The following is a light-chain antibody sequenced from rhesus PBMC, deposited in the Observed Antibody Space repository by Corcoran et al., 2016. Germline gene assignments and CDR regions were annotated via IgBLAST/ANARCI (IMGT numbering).Light chain of an antibody. CDR3: QHYYDNPYS. V-gene: IGKV1S12*01. J-gene: IGKJ2*01. CDR2: DSS. Sequence: IQMTQSPSALSASVGDRVTISCRASQNIYSNLAWYQQKPGKVPKLLIYDSSSFQTGIPSRFSGSGSGTDFTLTISSLQPEDSATYYCQHYYDNPYSFGQGTKVEIK. CDR1: QNIYSN.